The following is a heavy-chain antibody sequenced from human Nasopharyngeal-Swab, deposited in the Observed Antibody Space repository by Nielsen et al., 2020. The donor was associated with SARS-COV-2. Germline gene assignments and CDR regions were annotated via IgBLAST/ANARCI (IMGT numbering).Heavy chain of an antibody. CDR2: ISGTGGST. D-gene: IGHD2-15*01. CDR3: ATRVAATYTTHI. Sequence: GESLKISCAASGFTFSSFAMSWVRQAPGKGLEWVSAISGTGGSTYYADSVKGRFTISRDNSKNTLYLQMNILRAEDTAVYYCATRVAATYTTHIWGQGTLVTVSS. V-gene: IGHV3-23*01. CDR1: GFTFSSFA. J-gene: IGHJ4*02.